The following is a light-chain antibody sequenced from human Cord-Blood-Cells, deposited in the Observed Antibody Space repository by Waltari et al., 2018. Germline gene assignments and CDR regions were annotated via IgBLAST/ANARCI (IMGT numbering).Light chain of an antibody. CDR1: SSDVGGFNY. V-gene: IGLV2-14*01. Sequence: QSALTQPASVSGSPGQSIPISCTGTSSDVGGFNYVSWYQQHPGKAPKLMIYDVSKRPSGVSNRFSGPKSGNTASLTISGLQAEDEADYYCSSYTSSSWVFGGGTKLTVL. CDR3: SSYTSSSWV. CDR2: DVS. J-gene: IGLJ3*02.